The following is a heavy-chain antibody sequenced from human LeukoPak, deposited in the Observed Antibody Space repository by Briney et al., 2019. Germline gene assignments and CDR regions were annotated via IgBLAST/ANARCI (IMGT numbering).Heavy chain of an antibody. D-gene: IGHD2-2*03. CDR1: GFTFSSYA. CDR3: ARELVETVVVPAAKPNYYYYGMDV. J-gene: IGHJ6*02. V-gene: IGHV3-23*01. Sequence: GGSLRLSCAASGFTFSSYAMSWVRQAPGKGLEWVSAVSGSGGSTFYADSVKGRFTISRDNTKNTLYLQMNSLRAEDTAVYYCARELVETVVVPAAKPNYYYYGMDVWGQGTTVTVSS. CDR2: VSGSGGST.